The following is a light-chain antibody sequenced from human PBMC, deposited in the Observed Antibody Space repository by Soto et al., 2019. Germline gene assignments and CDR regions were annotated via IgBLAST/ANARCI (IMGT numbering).Light chain of an antibody. J-gene: IGKJ1*01. CDR2: AVS. V-gene: IGKV3-20*01. CDR3: QHYGSSPRT. Sequence: EIVLTQSPGTLSLFPGERATFSCRASQSISNTHLAWYQQKPGQAPRLLIYAVSTRATGVPDRFSGSGSGSDFTLTISRLEPEDLAVYYCQHYGSSPRTFGQGTKVDIK. CDR1: QSISNTH.